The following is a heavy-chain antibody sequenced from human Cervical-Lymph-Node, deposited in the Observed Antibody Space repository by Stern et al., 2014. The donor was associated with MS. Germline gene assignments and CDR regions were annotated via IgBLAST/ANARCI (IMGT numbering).Heavy chain of an antibody. V-gene: IGHV1-69*01. J-gene: IGHJ4*02. CDR2: LTPMFGTS. CDR1: GGSFSMDS. CDR3: ARDQGGIADS. Sequence: QVQLVQSGAEVKKPGSSVKVSCKASGGSFSMDSISWVRQAPGQGLEWMGGLTPMFGTSNYAQKFQGRVTTTADVSTSTAYMELTSLRSEDTAVYFCARDQGGIADSWGQGTLVIVSP. D-gene: IGHD6-13*01.